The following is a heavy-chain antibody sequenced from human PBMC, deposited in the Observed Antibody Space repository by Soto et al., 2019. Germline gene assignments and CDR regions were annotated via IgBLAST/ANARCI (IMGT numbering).Heavy chain of an antibody. V-gene: IGHV4-59*01. CDR2: IYYSGST. CDR3: ARDLRMSGYYYYGMDV. J-gene: IGHJ6*02. CDR1: GGSISSYY. Sequence: PSETLSLTCTVSGGSISSYYWSWTRQPPGKGLEWIGYIYYSGSTNYNPSLKSRVTISVDTSKNQFSLKLSSVTAADTAVYYCARDLRMSGYYYYGMDVWGQGTTVTVSS.